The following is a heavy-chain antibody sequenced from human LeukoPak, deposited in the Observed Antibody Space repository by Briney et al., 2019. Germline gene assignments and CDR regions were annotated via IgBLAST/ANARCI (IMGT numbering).Heavy chain of an antibody. D-gene: IGHD3-9*01. CDR2: INPNSGGT. Sequence: ASVKVSCKASGYTFTGYYMHWVRQAPGQGLEWMGWINPNSGGTNYAQKFQGRVTMTRDTSISTAYMELSRLRSDDTAVYYCARDYADILTGYFQGHNWFDPWGQGTLVTVSS. CDR3: ARDYADILTGYFQGHNWFDP. V-gene: IGHV1-2*02. J-gene: IGHJ5*02. CDR1: GYTFTGYY.